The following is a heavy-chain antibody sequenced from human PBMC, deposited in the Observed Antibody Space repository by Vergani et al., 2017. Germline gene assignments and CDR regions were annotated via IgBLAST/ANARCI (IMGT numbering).Heavy chain of an antibody. CDR3: ARHTTYTDS. V-gene: IGHV5-51*01. CDR2: IYPADSDT. D-gene: IGHD1-1*01. J-gene: IGHJ4*02. Sequence: EVELVQSGPEMRKRGESLKISCKGSEYSFANYWIGWVRQMPGKGLEWMGIIYPADSDTRYSPSFQGQVTISADKSISTAFLQWDSLKASDTALYYCARHTTYTDSWGQGTLVTVSS. CDR1: EYSFANYW.